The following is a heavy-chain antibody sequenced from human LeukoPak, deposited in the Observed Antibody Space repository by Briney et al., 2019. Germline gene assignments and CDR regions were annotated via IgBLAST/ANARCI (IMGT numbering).Heavy chain of an antibody. D-gene: IGHD3-10*01. Sequence: SETLSLTCTVSGGSISSNNYYWGWIRQPPGKGLEWIGSIYYSGSTYYNPSLKSRVTISVDTSNNQFSLKLSSVTAADTAVYYCATMVRGATPHPDYWGQGTLVTVSS. CDR1: GGSISSNNYY. CDR2: IYYSGST. CDR3: ATMVRGATPHPDY. V-gene: IGHV4-39*01. J-gene: IGHJ4*02.